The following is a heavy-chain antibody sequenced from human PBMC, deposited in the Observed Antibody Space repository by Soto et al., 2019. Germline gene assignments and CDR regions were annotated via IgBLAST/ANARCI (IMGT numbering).Heavy chain of an antibody. D-gene: IGHD3-9*01. CDR2: IYYSGNT. CDR1: GGSISSGYYY. CDR3: ASSSIYGLDV. V-gene: IGHV4-30-4*01. Sequence: QVQLQESGPGLVKPLHTLSLTCSVSGGSISSGYYYWSWIRRPPGKGLEWIGNIYYSGNTYYNPSLQSRLIISIVTAKNQYSLKVGSVTAADTAVYYCASSSIYGLDVWCQGATVTVSS. J-gene: IGHJ6*02.